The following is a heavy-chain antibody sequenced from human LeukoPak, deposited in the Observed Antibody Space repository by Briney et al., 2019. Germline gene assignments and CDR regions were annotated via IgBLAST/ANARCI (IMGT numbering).Heavy chain of an antibody. J-gene: IGHJ4*02. CDR2: IHYSGNT. Sequence: NPSETLSLTCTVSGGSISSYYWSWIRQPPGKGLEWIAYIHYSGNTKYNPSLKSRVTISVDTSKNQFSLKFNSVTAADTALYYCARHVSSGFDYWGQGTLVTVSS. CDR1: GGSISSYY. CDR3: ARHVSSGFDY. D-gene: IGHD6-19*01. V-gene: IGHV4-59*08.